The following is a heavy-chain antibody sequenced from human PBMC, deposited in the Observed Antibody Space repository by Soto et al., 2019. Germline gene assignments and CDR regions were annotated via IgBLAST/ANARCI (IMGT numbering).Heavy chain of an antibody. CDR3: ARSSGGSGKLWNYYGMDV. V-gene: IGHV1-3*01. D-gene: IGHD3-10*01. CDR2: INAGNGNT. CDR1: GYTFTSYA. Sequence: SVKVSCKASGYTFTSYAMHWVRQAPGQRLEWMAWINAGNGNTKYSQKFQGRFTISRDNAKNSLYLQMNSLRAEDTAVYYCARSSGGSGKLWNYYGMDVWGQGTTVTVSS. J-gene: IGHJ6*02.